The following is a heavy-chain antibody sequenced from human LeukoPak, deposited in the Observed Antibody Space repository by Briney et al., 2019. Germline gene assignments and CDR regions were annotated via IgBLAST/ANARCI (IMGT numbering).Heavy chain of an antibody. V-gene: IGHV3-23*01. CDR3: AKDPHVVVVAATLFDY. CDR1: GFTFSSYA. Sequence: GGSLRLSCAASGFTFSSYAMSWVRQAPGKGLEWVSAISGSGGSTYYADSVKGRFTISRDNSKNTLYLQMNSLRAEDTAVYYCAKDPHVVVVAATLFDYWGQGTLVTVSS. J-gene: IGHJ4*02. D-gene: IGHD2-15*01. CDR2: ISGSGGST.